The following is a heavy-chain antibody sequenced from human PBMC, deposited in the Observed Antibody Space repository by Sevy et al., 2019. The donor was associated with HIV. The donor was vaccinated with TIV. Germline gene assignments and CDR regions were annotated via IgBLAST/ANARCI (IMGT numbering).Heavy chain of an antibody. J-gene: IGHJ6*02. CDR1: GYTFTSYY. D-gene: IGHD6-19*01. V-gene: IGHV1-46*01. CDR2: INPSGGST. Sequence: ASVKVSCKASGYTFTSYYMHWVRQAPGQGLEWMGIINPSGGSTSCEQKFQGRVTMTRDTSTSTVYMELSSLRSEDTAVYYCARGGFGQWLTFVPYYYYGMDVWGQGTTVTVSS. CDR3: ARGGFGQWLTFVPYYYYGMDV.